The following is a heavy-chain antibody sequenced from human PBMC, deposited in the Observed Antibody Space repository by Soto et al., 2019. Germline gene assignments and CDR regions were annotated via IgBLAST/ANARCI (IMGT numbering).Heavy chain of an antibody. CDR1: GGTFSSYT. CDR3: ALWWGVVVVADPNWFDP. CDR2: IIPIFGTA. D-gene: IGHD2-15*01. V-gene: IGHV1-69*12. J-gene: IGHJ5*02. Sequence: QVQLVQSGAEVKKPGSSVKVSCKASGGTFSSYTISWVRQAPGQGLEWMGGIIPIFGTANYAQKFQGRVTITADESTSTAYMELSSLRSEDTAVYYCALWWGVVVVADPNWFDPWGQGTLVTVSS.